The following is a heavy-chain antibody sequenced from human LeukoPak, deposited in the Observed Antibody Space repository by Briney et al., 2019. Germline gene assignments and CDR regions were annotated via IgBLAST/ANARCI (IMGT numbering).Heavy chain of an antibody. Sequence: ASVKVSCEASGYTFTSYDINWVRQATGQGLEWMGWMNPNSGNTGYAQKFQGRVTMTRNTSISTAYMELSSLRSEDTAVYYCARGWGSSSWSPHYYYYGMDVWGQGTTVTVSS. CDR1: GYTFTSYD. D-gene: IGHD6-13*01. CDR2: MNPNSGNT. CDR3: ARGWGSSSWSPHYYYYGMDV. V-gene: IGHV1-8*01. J-gene: IGHJ6*02.